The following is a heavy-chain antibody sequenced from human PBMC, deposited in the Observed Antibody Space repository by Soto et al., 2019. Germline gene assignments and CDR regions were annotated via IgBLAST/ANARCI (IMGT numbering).Heavy chain of an antibody. CDR3: ARDRVPYSSSSSSDY. D-gene: IGHD6-6*01. CDR2: ISSSSSYI. J-gene: IGHJ4*02. V-gene: IGHV3-21*01. Sequence: XGSLKLSCSAAGFTFSSYSMNWVRQAPGKGLDWVSSISSSSSYIYYADSVKGRFTISRDNAKNSLYLQMNSLRAEDTAVYYCARDRVPYSSSSSSDYWGQGALVTVSS. CDR1: GFTFSSYS.